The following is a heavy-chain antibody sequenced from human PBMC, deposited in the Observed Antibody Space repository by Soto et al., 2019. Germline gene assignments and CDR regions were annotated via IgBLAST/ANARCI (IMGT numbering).Heavy chain of an antibody. CDR2: ISSSSSTI. D-gene: IGHD2-8*01. V-gene: IGHV3-48*02. J-gene: IGHJ4*02. Sequence: GGSLRLSCAASGFTFSSYGIHWVRQAPGKGLEWVSYISSSSSTIYYADSVKGRFTISRDNAKNSLYLQMNSLRDEDTAVYYCARSGRFCSNGVCYTDRDYWGQGTLVTVSS. CDR1: GFTFSSYG. CDR3: ARSGRFCSNGVCYTDRDY.